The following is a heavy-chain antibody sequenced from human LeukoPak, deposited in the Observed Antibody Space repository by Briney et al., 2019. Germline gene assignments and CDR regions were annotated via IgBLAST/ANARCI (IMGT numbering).Heavy chain of an antibody. CDR2: ISGSDGST. Sequence: GGSLRLSCAASGFTFSSYAMSWVRQAPGKGLEWVSSISGSDGSTYYADSVKGRFTISRDNAKNSLYLQMNSLRAEDTAVYYCARDCSGGSCYLMWGQGTLVTVSS. CDR3: ARDCSGGSCYLM. D-gene: IGHD2-15*01. J-gene: IGHJ4*02. V-gene: IGHV3-23*01. CDR1: GFTFSSYA.